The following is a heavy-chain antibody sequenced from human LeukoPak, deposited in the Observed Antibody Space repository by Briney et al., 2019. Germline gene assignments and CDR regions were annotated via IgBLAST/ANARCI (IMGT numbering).Heavy chain of an antibody. Sequence: GGSLRLSCAGSGFTFSSYAMSWVRQAPGKGLEWVSAISDTGATTYDADSVKGRFTISRDNSRSTLYLQMNSLRAEDTALYYCAKDTSIGRYCNKGVCSPFDYWGQGTLVTVSS. D-gene: IGHD2-8*01. J-gene: IGHJ4*02. CDR1: GFTFSSYA. CDR3: AKDTSIGRYCNKGVCSPFDY. V-gene: IGHV3-23*01. CDR2: ISDTGATT.